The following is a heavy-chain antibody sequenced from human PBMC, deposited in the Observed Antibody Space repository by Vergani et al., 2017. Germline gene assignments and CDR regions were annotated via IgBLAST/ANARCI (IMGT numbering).Heavy chain of an antibody. Sequence: EVQLLESGGGFVQPGGSLRLSCAASGLTFSSYAMNWVRQAPGKGLEWVSGITGSAANTYYADSVKGRFTISRDNSNKMLFLQMNSLRAEDTAVYYCVKELEAGVATFSFDYGGQGTLVSVSS. D-gene: IGHD3-10*01. J-gene: IGHJ4*02. V-gene: IGHV3-23*01. CDR2: ITGSAANT. CDR1: GLTFSSYA. CDR3: VKELEAGVATFSFDY.